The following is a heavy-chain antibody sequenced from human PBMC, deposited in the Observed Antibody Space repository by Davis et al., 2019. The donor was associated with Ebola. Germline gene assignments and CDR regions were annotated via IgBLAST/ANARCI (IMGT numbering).Heavy chain of an antibody. CDR1: GYTFTSYA. CDR3: ARGSSKAYYYYGMDV. Sequence: AASVKVSCKASGYTFTSYAMHWVRQAPGQRLEWMGWINAGNGNTKYSQKLQGRVTIIRDTSASTAYMELSSLRSEDTAVDYCARGSSKAYYYYGMDVWGQGTTVTVSS. CDR2: INAGNGNT. J-gene: IGHJ6*02. V-gene: IGHV1-3*01. D-gene: IGHD6-6*01.